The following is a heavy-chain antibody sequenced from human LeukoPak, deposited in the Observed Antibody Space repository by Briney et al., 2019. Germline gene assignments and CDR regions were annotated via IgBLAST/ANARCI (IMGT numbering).Heavy chain of an antibody. V-gene: IGHV4-4*07. CDR2: VYISGSP. J-gene: IGHJ5*02. CDR1: GASVSSDY. CDR3: ARLSANWFDP. Sequence: SETLSLTCTVSGASVSSDYWTWIRQPAGKGLEWIGRVYISGSPINNPSLKSRVTTSVDTSKNQFSLKPSSVTAADTAVYYCARLSANWFDPWGQGILVTVSS.